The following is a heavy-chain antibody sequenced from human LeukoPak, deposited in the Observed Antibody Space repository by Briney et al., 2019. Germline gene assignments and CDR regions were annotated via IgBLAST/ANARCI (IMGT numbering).Heavy chain of an antibody. CDR3: ARLGGGSNWFDP. J-gene: IGHJ5*02. CDR1: GGSISSSSYY. CDR2: IYHSGST. V-gene: IGHV4-39*07. Sequence: SETLSLTCTVSGGSISSSSYYWGWIRQPPGKGLEWIGSIYHSGSTYYNPSLKSRVTISVDTSKNQFSLKLSSVTAADTAVYYCARLGGGSNWFDPWGQGTLVTVSS.